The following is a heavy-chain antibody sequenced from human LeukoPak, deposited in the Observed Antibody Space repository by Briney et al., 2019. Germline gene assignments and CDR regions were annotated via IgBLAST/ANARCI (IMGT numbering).Heavy chain of an antibody. CDR1: GYTFTSYG. D-gene: IGHD3-10*01. CDR3: ARDQRIEDYTSGSYCFDY. V-gene: IGHV1-18*01. Sequence: ASVKVSCKASGYTFTSYGISWVRQAPGQGLEWMGWISAYNGNTNNAQKFQGRVTMTTDTSTSTAYMDLRSLTSDDTAVYYCARDQRIEDYTSGSYCFDYWGQETLVTVSS. CDR2: ISAYNGNT. J-gene: IGHJ4*02.